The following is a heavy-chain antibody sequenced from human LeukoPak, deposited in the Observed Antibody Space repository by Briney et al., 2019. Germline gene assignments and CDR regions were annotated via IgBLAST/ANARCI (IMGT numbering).Heavy chain of an antibody. J-gene: IGHJ5*02. CDR2: ISWNSGSI. D-gene: IGHD3-22*01. Sequence: GGSLRLSCAASGFTFDDYAMHWVRQAPGKGLEWVSGISWNSGSIGYADSVKGRFTISRDNAKNSLYLQMNSLRAEDTAVYYCATGLGYYYDSSGRFDPWGQGTLVTVSS. V-gene: IGHV3-9*01. CDR1: GFTFDDYA. CDR3: ATGLGYYYDSSGRFDP.